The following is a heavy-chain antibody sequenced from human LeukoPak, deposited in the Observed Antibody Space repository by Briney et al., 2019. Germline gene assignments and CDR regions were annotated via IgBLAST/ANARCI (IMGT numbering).Heavy chain of an antibody. V-gene: IGHV3-30*02. D-gene: IGHD3-3*01. CDR3: ALFNTGYYDFWSGSDFDY. Sequence: GGSLRLSCAASGFTFSSHWMHWVRQAPGKGLEWVAFIRYDGSNKYYADSVKGRFTISRDNSKNTLYLQMNSLRAEDTAVYYCALFNTGYYDFWSGSDFDYWGQGTLVTVSS. CDR1: GFTFSSHW. J-gene: IGHJ4*02. CDR2: IRYDGSNK.